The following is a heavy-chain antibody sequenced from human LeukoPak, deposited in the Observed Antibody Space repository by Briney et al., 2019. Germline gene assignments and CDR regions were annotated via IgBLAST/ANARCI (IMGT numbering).Heavy chain of an antibody. CDR1: GGTFSSYA. CDR2: IIPIFGTA. D-gene: IGHD3-10*01. J-gene: IGHJ4*02. CDR3: ARARGWDGSGRYYIPYYFDY. V-gene: IGHV1-69*01. Sequence: VASVKVSCKASGGTFSSYAISWVRQAPGQGLEWMGGIIPIFGTANYAQKFQGRVTITADESTSTAYMELSSLRSEDTAVYYCARARGWDGSGRYYIPYYFDYWGQGTLVTVSS.